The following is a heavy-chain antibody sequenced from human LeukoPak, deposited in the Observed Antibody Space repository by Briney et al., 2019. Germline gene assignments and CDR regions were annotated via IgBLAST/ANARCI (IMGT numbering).Heavy chain of an antibody. Sequence: SQTLSLTCTVSGGSISSGDYYWSWIRQPPGKGLEWIGYIYYSGSTYYNPSLKSRVTISVDKSKNQFSLKLSSVTAADTAVYYCARKLYGDQPFDYWGQGTLVTVSS. CDR2: IYYSGST. D-gene: IGHD4-17*01. J-gene: IGHJ4*02. CDR1: GGSISSGDYY. V-gene: IGHV4-30-4*01. CDR3: ARKLYGDQPFDY.